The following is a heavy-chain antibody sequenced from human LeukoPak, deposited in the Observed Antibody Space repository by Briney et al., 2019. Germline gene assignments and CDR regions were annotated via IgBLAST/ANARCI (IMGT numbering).Heavy chain of an antibody. Sequence: ASVKVSCKASGYTFTGYQMHWVRQAPGQGLEWMGRINPNSGDTNYAQKFQGRVTMTRDTSISTAYMELSRLRSEDTAVYYCARSGGPYSSSSKADYWGQGTLVTVSS. D-gene: IGHD6-13*01. J-gene: IGHJ4*02. CDR3: ARSGGPYSSSSKADY. CDR2: INPNSGDT. CDR1: GYTFTGYQ. V-gene: IGHV1-2*06.